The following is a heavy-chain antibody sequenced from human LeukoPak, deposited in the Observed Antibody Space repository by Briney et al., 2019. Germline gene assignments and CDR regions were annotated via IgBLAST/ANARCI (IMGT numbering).Heavy chain of an antibody. CDR2: INGDGSAT. J-gene: IGHJ4*02. V-gene: IGHV3-74*01. CDR3: AREEEMATNTDY. D-gene: IGHD5-24*01. Sequence: PGGSLRLSCAASGFTFRRHWMHWVRQAPGKGLVWFSRINGDGSATYYADSVKGRFSISRDNPKNTLYLHMHSLRADDTAVYYCAREEEMATNTDYWGQGTLVTVSS. CDR1: GFTFRRHW.